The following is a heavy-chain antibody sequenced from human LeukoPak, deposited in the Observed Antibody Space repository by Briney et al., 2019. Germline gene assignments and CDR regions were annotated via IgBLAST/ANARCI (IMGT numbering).Heavy chain of an antibody. Sequence: GGSLRLSCAASGFSFSSYWMTWVRQAPGKGLEWVANIKQDGSEKYYVDSVKGRFTISRDDADNSLYLQMNSLRAEDTAVYYCAKVPRRDGFDLWGRGTMVTVSS. CDR2: IKQDGSEK. J-gene: IGHJ3*01. CDR1: GFSFSSYW. CDR3: AKVPRRDGFDL. V-gene: IGHV3-7*03.